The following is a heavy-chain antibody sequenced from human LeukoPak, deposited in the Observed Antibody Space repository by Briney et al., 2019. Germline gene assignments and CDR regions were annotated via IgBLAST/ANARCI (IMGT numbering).Heavy chain of an antibody. CDR3: AKDHCTNGVCYYNFDY. CDR1: GFTFSSYA. J-gene: IGHJ4*02. D-gene: IGHD2-8*01. Sequence: GGSLRLSCAASGFTFSSYAMSWVRQAPGKGLEWVSSISGSGGSTYYADSVKGRFTISRDSSKNTLYLQMNSLRAEDTAVYYCAKDHCTNGVCYYNFDYWGQGTLVTVSS. V-gene: IGHV3-23*01. CDR2: ISGSGGST.